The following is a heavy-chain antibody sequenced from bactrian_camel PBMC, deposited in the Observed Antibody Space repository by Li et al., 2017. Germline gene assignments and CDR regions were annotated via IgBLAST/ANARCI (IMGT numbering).Heavy chain of an antibody. J-gene: IGHJ4*01. D-gene: IGHD2*01. V-gene: IGHV3S53*01. CDR1: GRFYRRYC. Sequence: HVQLVESGGGTVQAGGSLRLSCRASGRFYRRYCVGWFRQAPGEEREGIAAMDSNGKIRYATSVKGRFTLSKDNANNIVNLQMNSLKPEDTAMYYCAANFGPYCSGPYLARRANFLGQGTQVTVS. CDR2: MDSNGKI.